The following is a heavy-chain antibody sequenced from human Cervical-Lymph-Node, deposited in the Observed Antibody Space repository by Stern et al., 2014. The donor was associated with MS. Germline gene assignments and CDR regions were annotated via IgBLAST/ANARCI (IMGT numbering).Heavy chain of an antibody. CDR2: INSEERST. CDR3: ARGVMVAATYAFDI. V-gene: IGHV3-74*02. CDR1: GFTFSTYW. J-gene: IGHJ3*02. Sequence: EVQLVESGGGLVQPGGSLRLSCAASGFTFSTYWMHWVRQAPGEGLVWVSRINSEERSTTYADSVKGRFSISRDNAKNTLYLQMNSLRAEDTAVYYCARGVMVAATYAFDIWGQGTMVTISS. D-gene: IGHD2-15*01.